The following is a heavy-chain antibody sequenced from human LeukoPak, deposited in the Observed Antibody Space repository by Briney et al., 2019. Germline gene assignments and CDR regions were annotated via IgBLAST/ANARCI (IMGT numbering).Heavy chain of an antibody. V-gene: IGHV5-51*01. J-gene: IGHJ4*02. CDR3: ARLGNYGSGSRPIDY. Sequence: GESLKISCKGSGYSFPSYWIAWVRQMPGKGLGWMGIIYPGDSDTRYSQSIQGQVTISADKSISTAYLQWSSLKASDTAMYYCARLGNYGSGSRPIDYWGQGTLVTVSS. CDR1: GYSFPSYW. D-gene: IGHD3-10*01. CDR2: IYPGDSDT.